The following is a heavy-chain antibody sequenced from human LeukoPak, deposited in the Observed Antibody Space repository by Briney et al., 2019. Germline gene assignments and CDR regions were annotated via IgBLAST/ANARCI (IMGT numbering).Heavy chain of an antibody. V-gene: IGHV3-43*01. CDR3: ARSVYYYYYMDV. CDR2: ISWDGGST. CDR1: GFTFDDYT. J-gene: IGHJ6*03. Sequence: GGSLRLSCAASGFTFDDYTMHWVRQAPGKGLEWVSLISWDGGSTYYADSVKGRFTISRDNSKNSLYLQMNSLRTEDTALYYCARSVYYYYYMDVWGKGTTATISS. D-gene: IGHD1-26*01.